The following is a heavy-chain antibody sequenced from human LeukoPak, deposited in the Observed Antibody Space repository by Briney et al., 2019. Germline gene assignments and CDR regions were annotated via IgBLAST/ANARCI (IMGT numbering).Heavy chain of an antibody. CDR2: IKSKIDGGTT. CDR3: TTDVKKFSLAYCGGDCYNFDY. Sequence: GGSLRLSCAVSGFTFSHAWMSWVRQAPGKGLEWVGRIKSKIDGGTTDYAAPVKGRFTISRDDSKNTLYLQMNSLKTEDTAVYYCTTDVKKFSLAYCGGDCYNFDYWGQGTLVTVSS. D-gene: IGHD2-21*02. V-gene: IGHV3-15*01. J-gene: IGHJ4*02. CDR1: GFTFSHAW.